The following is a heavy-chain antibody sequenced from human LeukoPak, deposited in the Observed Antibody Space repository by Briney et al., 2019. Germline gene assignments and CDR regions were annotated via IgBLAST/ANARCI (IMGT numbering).Heavy chain of an antibody. D-gene: IGHD2-15*01. CDR3: ARGGCSGGSCREGYFDY. Sequence: SKTLSLTCIVSGDSVSSGSSYWSWLRQPPGKGLEWIGYVYYSGSTNYNPSLKSRVTISVDTSKNQFSLNLNSVTAADTAVYHCARGGCSGGSCREGYFDYWGQGTLVTVSS. CDR2: VYYSGST. J-gene: IGHJ4*02. CDR1: GDSVSSGSSY. V-gene: IGHV4-61*01.